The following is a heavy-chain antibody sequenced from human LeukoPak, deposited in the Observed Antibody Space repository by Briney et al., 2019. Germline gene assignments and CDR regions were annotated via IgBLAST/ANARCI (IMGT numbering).Heavy chain of an antibody. D-gene: IGHD5-18*01. CDR2: IYSGGST. CDR1: GFTVSSNY. Sequence: PGGSLRLSCAASGFTVSSNYMSWVRQAPGKGLEWVSVIYSGGSTYYAGSVKGRFTISRDNSKNTLYLQMNSLRAEDTAVYYCARGMDTAMVTNFDYWGQGTLVTVSS. CDR3: ARGMDTAMVTNFDY. J-gene: IGHJ4*02. V-gene: IGHV3-53*01.